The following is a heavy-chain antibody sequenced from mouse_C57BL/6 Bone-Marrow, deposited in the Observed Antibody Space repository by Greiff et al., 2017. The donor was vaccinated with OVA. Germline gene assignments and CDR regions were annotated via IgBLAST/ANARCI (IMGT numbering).Heavy chain of an antibody. CDR2: IYPRSGNT. Sequence: QVQLQQSGAELARPGASVKLSCKASGYTFTSYGISWVKQSTGQGLEWIGEIYPRSGNTYYNEKFKGKATLTVDKSSSTAYMQLSSLTSEDSAVYYCAMGGNYPFDYWGQGTTLTVSS. J-gene: IGHJ2*01. CDR3: AMGGNYPFDY. V-gene: IGHV1-81*01. D-gene: IGHD2-1*01. CDR1: GYTFTSYG.